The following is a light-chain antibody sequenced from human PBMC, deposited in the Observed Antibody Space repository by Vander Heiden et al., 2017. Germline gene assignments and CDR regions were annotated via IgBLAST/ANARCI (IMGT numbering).Light chain of an antibody. Sequence: YVLTQPPSVSVAPGQPARITCGGNNLGSKTVHWYQQKPGQAPVLVVYDQTDRPSGIPERFSGSNSGNTATLTISRVEAGDEADYHCQVWDNTMDHYVFATGTKVTVL. V-gene: IGLV3-21*02. CDR3: QVWDNTMDHYV. CDR1: NLGSKT. J-gene: IGLJ1*01. CDR2: DQT.